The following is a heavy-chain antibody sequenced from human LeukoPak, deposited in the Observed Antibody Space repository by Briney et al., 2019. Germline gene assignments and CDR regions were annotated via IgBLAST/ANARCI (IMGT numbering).Heavy chain of an antibody. CDR2: ITSSGDGT. Sequence: GGSLRLSCAASGFTFSIYAMSWVRQAPGKGLQWVSSITSSGDGTYYADSVKGRFTISRDNSKNTLYLQMNSLRAEDTAVYYCAKDLRQWLVYYYMDVWGKGTTVTVSS. CDR3: AKDLRQWLVYYYMDV. D-gene: IGHD6-19*01. V-gene: IGHV3-23*01. J-gene: IGHJ6*03. CDR1: GFTFSIYA.